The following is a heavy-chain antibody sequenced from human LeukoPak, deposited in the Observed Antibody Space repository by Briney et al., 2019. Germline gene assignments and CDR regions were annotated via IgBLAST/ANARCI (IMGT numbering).Heavy chain of an antibody. CDR1: GYSISTSYY. Sequence: PSETLSLTCTVSGYSISTSYYWGWIRQPPGKGLEWIGSIYHSGNTYYNPSLKSRVTISVDTSKNQFSLRLSSVTAADTAVYFCARGQKYRYGYTVTELGSGYFDYWGQGTLVTVSS. D-gene: IGHD5-18*01. J-gene: IGHJ4*02. CDR2: IYHSGNT. V-gene: IGHV4-38-2*02. CDR3: ARGQKYRYGYTVTELGSGYFDY.